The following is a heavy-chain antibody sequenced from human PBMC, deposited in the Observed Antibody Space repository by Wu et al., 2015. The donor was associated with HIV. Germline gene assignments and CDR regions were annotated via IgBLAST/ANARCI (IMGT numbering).Heavy chain of an antibody. V-gene: IGHV1-2*02. Sequence: QVHLVQSGAEVKKPGASVKVSCKASGYTFTDYFVHWVRQAPGQNFEWMGWTNVNTGGTKYAPKFQGRVTMTRDTSISTAYIELSGLTSDDTAVYYCTRNYYGSNGVPLELDYWGQGTLVIVSS. J-gene: IGHJ4*02. D-gene: IGHD3-22*01. CDR1: GYTFTDYF. CDR3: TRNYYGSNGVPLELDY. CDR2: TNVNTGGT.